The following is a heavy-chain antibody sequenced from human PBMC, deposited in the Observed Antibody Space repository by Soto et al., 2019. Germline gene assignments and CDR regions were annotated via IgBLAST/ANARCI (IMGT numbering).Heavy chain of an antibody. J-gene: IGHJ4*02. CDR2: IHYTGNT. D-gene: IGHD5-18*01. Sequence: SETLSLTCTVSGGSISNYYWTWIRLPPGKGLELIGYIHYTGNTNYIPALRSRVTMSVDTSKNQFSLKLTSVTAADTAVYYCARVSETAMGLGFGYFDYWGQGALVTVSS. V-gene: IGHV4-59*01. CDR3: ARVSETAMGLGFGYFDY. CDR1: GGSISNYY.